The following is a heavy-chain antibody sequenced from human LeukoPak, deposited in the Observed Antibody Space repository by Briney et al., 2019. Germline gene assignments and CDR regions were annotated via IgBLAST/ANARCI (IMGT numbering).Heavy chain of an antibody. CDR1: GGSISSYY. J-gene: IGHJ3*02. CDR3: ARALREYDAFDI. V-gene: IGHV4-59*01. Sequence: SETLSLTCTVSGGSISSYYWSWIRQPPGKGLEWIGYIYYSGSSNYNPSLKSRVTISVDTSKNQFSLKLSSVTAADTAVYYCARALREYDAFDIWGQGTMVTVSS. CDR2: IYYSGSS. D-gene: IGHD3-10*01.